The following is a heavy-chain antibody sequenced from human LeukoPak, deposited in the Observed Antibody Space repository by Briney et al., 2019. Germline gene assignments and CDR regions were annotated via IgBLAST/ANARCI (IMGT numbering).Heavy chain of an antibody. J-gene: IGHJ2*01. CDR1: GFTFSSYG. CDR2: ISYDGSNK. V-gene: IGHV3-30*03. CDR3: ATNYCSGGSCYSSGCYFDL. D-gene: IGHD2-15*01. Sequence: LRLSCAASGFTFSSYGMDWVRQAPGKGLEWVAVISYDGSNKYYADSVKGRFTISRDNSKNTLYLQMNSLRAEDTAVYNCATNYCSGGSCYSSGCYFDLWGRGTLVTVSS.